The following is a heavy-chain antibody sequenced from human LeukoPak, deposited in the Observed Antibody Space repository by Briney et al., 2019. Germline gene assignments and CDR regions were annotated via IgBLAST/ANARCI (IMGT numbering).Heavy chain of an antibody. Sequence: PGGSLRLSCAAPGFTFSSYAMHWVRQAPGKGLEWVAVISYDGSNKYYADSVKGRFTISRDNSKNTLYLQMNSLRAEDTAVYYCARDPNQLYYFDYWGQGTLVTVSS. V-gene: IGHV3-30-3*01. CDR2: ISYDGSNK. D-gene: IGHD3-10*01. CDR1: GFTFSSYA. J-gene: IGHJ4*02. CDR3: ARDPNQLYYFDY.